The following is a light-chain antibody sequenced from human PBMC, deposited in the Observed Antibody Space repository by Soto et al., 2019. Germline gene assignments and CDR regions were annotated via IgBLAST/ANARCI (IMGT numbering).Light chain of an antibody. V-gene: IGKV3D-15*01. CDR1: QSVSSN. CDR2: GAS. Sequence: EIVMTQSPATLSVSPGERATLSCRASQSVSSNLAWYQQKPGQAPRLLIYGASIRATGIPARFSGSGSGTEFTLPISSLQSEDFAVYYCQQYNNWPPIFTFGPGTKVDIK. CDR3: QQYNNWPPIFT. J-gene: IGKJ3*01.